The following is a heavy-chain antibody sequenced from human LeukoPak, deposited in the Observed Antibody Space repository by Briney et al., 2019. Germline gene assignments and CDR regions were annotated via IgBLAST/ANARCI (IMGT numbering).Heavy chain of an antibody. J-gene: IGHJ4*02. CDR1: GFTFSSYV. CDR3: AREALYSSGWYRGYFDY. V-gene: IGHV3-30*04. Sequence: GGSLRLSCAASGFTFSSYVMHWVRQAPGKGLEWVAIISYDGSNEYYADSVKGRFTISRDNSKNTLYLQMNSLRAEDTAVYYCAREALYSSGWYRGYFDYWGQGTLVTVSS. D-gene: IGHD6-19*01. CDR2: ISYDGSNE.